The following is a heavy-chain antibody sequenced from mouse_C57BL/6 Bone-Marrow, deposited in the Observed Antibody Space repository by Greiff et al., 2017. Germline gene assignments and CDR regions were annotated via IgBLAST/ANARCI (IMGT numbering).Heavy chain of an antibody. CDR1: GYTFTDYE. Sequence: VQLQQSGAELVRPGASVTLSCEASGYTFTDYEMHWVKQTPVHGLEWIGAIDPETGGTAYNQKFKGKAILTADKSSSTAYMELRSLTSEDSAVYYCTSSGYYGSSGDWGQGTTLTISS. CDR3: TSSGYYGSSGD. CDR2: IDPETGGT. J-gene: IGHJ2*01. D-gene: IGHD1-1*01. V-gene: IGHV1-15*01.